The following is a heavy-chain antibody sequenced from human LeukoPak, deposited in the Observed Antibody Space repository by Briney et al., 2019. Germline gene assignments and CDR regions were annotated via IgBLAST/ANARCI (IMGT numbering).Heavy chain of an antibody. D-gene: IGHD1-14*01. CDR2: MNPNSGNT. V-gene: IGHV1-8*01. CDR1: GYSFTSYD. Sequence: EASVKVSCKASGYSFTSYDINWVRQATGQGLEWMGWMNPNSGNTGHAQNFQGRVTMTRNNSINTAYMELSSLTSDDTAVYYCARLTRYYYGMDVWGQGTTVTVSS. CDR3: ARLTRYYYGMDV. J-gene: IGHJ6*02.